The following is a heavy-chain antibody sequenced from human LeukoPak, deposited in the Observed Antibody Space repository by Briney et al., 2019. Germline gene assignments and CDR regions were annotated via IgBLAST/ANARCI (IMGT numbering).Heavy chain of an antibody. CDR1: GFTFSTYA. Sequence: SLRLSCAASGFTFSTYAMHWVRQAPGKGLEWMAVISYDGSNKYYADSVKGRFTISRDNSKNTLYLQMNSLRAEDTAVYSWARDNYGMDVWGQGTTVTVSS. CDR2: ISYDGSNK. V-gene: IGHV3-30-3*01. CDR3: ARDNYGMDV. J-gene: IGHJ6*02.